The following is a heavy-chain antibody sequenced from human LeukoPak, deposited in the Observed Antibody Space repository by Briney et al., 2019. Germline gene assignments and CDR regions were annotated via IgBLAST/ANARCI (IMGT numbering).Heavy chain of an antibody. V-gene: IGHV4-39*01. CDR1: GDSVSRSDSY. CDR3: ARRRYYDGSGYLE. J-gene: IGHJ1*01. Sequence: SETLSLTCSVSGDSVSRSDSYWDWIRQPPGKGLEWIGTIYYSGRTYYSPSLKSRVTMSVDPSNNQFSLNLRSVTAAATAVYFCARRRYYDGSGYLERGQGTLLSVFS. D-gene: IGHD3-22*01. CDR2: IYYSGRT.